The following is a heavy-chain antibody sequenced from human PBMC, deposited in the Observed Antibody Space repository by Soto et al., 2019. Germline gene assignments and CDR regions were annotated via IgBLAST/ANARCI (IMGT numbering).Heavy chain of an antibody. D-gene: IGHD3-10*01. Sequence: EVQLLESGGGLVQPGGSLRLSCAASGFTFSTYAMSWVRQAPGKGLEWVSGINDGGDNTYDADSVKGRFTISRDNSKNRLFLQMNSLRVEDTAVYYCAKGSRGYYGTNSYYYFDSWGQGTLVIVAS. CDR2: INDGGDNT. CDR1: GFTFSTYA. CDR3: AKGSRGYYGTNSYYYFDS. V-gene: IGHV3-23*01. J-gene: IGHJ4*02.